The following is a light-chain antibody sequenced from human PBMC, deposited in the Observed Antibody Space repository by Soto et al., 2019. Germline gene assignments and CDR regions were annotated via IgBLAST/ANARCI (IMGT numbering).Light chain of an antibody. CDR3: QQYTNWRT. CDR1: QGISTN. V-gene: IGKV3-15*01. CDR2: DAS. J-gene: IGKJ1*01. Sequence: EIVITQSPATLSVSPGERAALSCRASQGISTNLAWYQQKPGQAPRLLIYDASTRATGVPARFSGSGSGTEFTLTISSLQSEDSAVYYCQQYTNWRTFGQGTKVDIK.